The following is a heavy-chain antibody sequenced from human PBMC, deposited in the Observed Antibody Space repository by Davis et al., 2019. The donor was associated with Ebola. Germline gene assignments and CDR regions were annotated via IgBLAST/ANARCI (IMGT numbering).Heavy chain of an antibody. Sequence: PSETLSLTCTVSGGSISSHYWSWIRQPPGKGLEWIGYIYYSGSTNYNPSLKSRVTISVDTSKNQFSLKLSSVTAADTAVYYCARVTGSKSLDYWGQGTLVTVSS. J-gene: IGHJ4*02. CDR3: ARVTGSKSLDY. D-gene: IGHD4-11*01. CDR2: IYYSGST. V-gene: IGHV4-59*11. CDR1: GGSISSHY.